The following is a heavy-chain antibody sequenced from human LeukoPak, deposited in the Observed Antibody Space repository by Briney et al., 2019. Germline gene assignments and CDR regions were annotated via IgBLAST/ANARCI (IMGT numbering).Heavy chain of an antibody. CDR3: AKGACITIFGVVISNPCNLDY. V-gene: IGHV3-30*04. CDR2: ISYDGSNK. CDR1: GFTFSSYA. Sequence: GGSLRLSCAASGFTFSSYAMHWVRQAPGKGLEWVAVISYDGSNKYYADSVKGRFTISRDNSKNTLYLRMNSLRAEDTAVYFCAKGACITIFGVVISNPCNLDYWGQGTLVTVSS. J-gene: IGHJ4*02. D-gene: IGHD3-3*01.